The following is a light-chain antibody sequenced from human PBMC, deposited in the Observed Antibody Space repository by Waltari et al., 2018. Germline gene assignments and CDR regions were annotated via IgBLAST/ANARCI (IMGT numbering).Light chain of an antibody. CDR2: AAS. CDR1: QAPSSY. V-gene: IGKV1-9*01. CDR3: QHLDSYPT. Sequence: IQLTQSPSSLSASVGDRVTTTCRASQAPSSYLAWYQQKPGKAPRLLIYAASTLQSGVPSRFSGSDSGTAFTLTISGLQPEDFATYYCQHLDSYPTFGGGTKVEIK. J-gene: IGKJ4*01.